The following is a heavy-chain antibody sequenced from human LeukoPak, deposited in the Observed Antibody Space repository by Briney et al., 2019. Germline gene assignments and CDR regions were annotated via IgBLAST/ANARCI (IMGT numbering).Heavy chain of an antibody. CDR1: GYTLTELS. V-gene: IGHV1-24*01. D-gene: IGHD6-13*01. CDR3: GTGGIAAAGNYFDY. Sequence: ASVKVSSKVSGYTLTELSMHWVRQAPGKGLEWMGGFEPEDGETIYAQKFQGRVTMTEDKSTNKAYMQLSSLRSEDKAVYYCGTGGIAAAGNYFDYWGQGTLVTVSS. J-gene: IGHJ4*02. CDR2: FEPEDGET.